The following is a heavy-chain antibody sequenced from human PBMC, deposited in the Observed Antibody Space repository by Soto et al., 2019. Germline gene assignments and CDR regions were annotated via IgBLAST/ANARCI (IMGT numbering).Heavy chain of an antibody. J-gene: IGHJ4*02. CDR1: GFTFSSYS. CDR3: AKKVNSGSGSQYFDY. CDR2: FRAGGDDGTT. Sequence: PGGSLRLSCVASGFTFSSYSMSWVRQAPGKGLEWVSGFRAGGDDGTTYYADSVKGRFTISRDNSKNTLFLQMNSLRAEDTAMYYCAKKVNSGSGSQYFDYFGQGTLVTVSS. D-gene: IGHD3-10*01. V-gene: IGHV3-23*01.